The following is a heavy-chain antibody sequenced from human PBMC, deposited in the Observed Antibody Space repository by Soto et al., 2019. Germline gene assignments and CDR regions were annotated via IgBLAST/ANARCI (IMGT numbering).Heavy chain of an antibody. CDR2: ISYTGTT. CDR3: STRPSIPARFRHDYESNYVDF. D-gene: IGHD6-6*01. CDR1: AGTIRRITYY. J-gene: IGHJ4*02. V-gene: IGHV4-39*01. Sequence: APEKLRDTNTVSAGTIRRITYYGCWICQHKRKGLEWIGSISYTGTTYYNPSLKSRVTISVYTSNNQFSLNLSSVTAADTAVFYCSTRPSIPARFRHDYESNYVDFWCQGILVT.